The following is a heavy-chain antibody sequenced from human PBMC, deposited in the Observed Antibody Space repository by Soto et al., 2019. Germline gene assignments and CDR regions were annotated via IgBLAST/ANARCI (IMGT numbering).Heavy chain of an antibody. CDR1: GVTFNNYG. D-gene: IGHD3-10*01. Sequence: QVQLVQSGGGVMKPGSSLKVSCTSSGVTFNNYGIGWVRQAPGKGLEWMGGVSAPFSTSNYAGKFQGRISITADESTGTDNMELSSLTSEDTAQYYCASFLYYGSGSYSPYEMDVWGQGTTVTVSS. CDR2: VSAPFSTS. V-gene: IGHV1-69*01. CDR3: ASFLYYGSGSYSPYEMDV. J-gene: IGHJ6*02.